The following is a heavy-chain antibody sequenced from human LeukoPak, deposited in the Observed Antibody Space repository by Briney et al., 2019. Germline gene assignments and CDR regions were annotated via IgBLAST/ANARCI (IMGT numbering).Heavy chain of an antibody. V-gene: IGHV5-51*01. J-gene: IGHJ4*02. CDR3: ARQRANLYDF. CDR1: GYSFTSYW. Sequence: KVSCKASGYSFTSYWIGWVRQMPGKGLEWMGIIYPGDSDTRYSPSFQGQVTISADKSISTAYLQWSSLKASDAAMYYCARQRANLYDFWGPGTLVTVSS. CDR2: IYPGDSDT. D-gene: IGHD3-3*01.